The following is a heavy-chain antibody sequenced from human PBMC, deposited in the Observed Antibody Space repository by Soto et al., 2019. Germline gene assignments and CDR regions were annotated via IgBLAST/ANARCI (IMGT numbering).Heavy chain of an antibody. CDR2: IYYSGST. CDR1: GGSISSYY. CDR3: ARHNYDYIWGSYPFRWYFDL. J-gene: IGHJ2*01. V-gene: IGHV4-59*08. D-gene: IGHD3-16*02. Sequence: QVQLQESGPGLVKPSETLSLTCTVSGGSISSYYWSWIRQPPGKGLEWIGYIYYSGSTNYNPSLKSRVTISVDTSKNQFSLKLSSVTAADTAVYYCARHNYDYIWGSYPFRWYFDLWGRGTLVTVSS.